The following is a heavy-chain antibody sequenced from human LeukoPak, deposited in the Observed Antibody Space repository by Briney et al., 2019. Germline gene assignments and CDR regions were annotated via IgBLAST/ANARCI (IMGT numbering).Heavy chain of an antibody. CDR2: IKDDGREK. Sequence: PGGSLRLSCAASGFTFTSYWMSWVRQAPGRGLEWVANIKDDGREKYYVDSVKGRFTISRDNAKNLLYLQMNSLRAEDTAVYYCAREDSGYDANYFDYWGQGTLVTVSS. CDR1: GFTFTSYW. D-gene: IGHD3-22*01. CDR3: AREDSGYDANYFDY. V-gene: IGHV3-7*01. J-gene: IGHJ4*02.